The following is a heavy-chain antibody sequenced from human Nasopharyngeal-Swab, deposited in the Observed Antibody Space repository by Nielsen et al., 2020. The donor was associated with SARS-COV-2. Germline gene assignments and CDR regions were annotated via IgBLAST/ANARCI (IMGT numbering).Heavy chain of an antibody. V-gene: IGHV3-9*01. J-gene: IGHJ4*02. CDR1: GFSFDDYA. CDR2: ISWNSGRI. D-gene: IGHD6-19*01. Sequence: GRSLKLSCAASGFSFDDYAMHWVRQVPGKGLEWVSGISWNSGRIGYADSVKGRFTISRDNAKNSLFLQMNSLRAEDTALYYCAKDLGIAVAGTGHDYWGQGTQVTVSS. CDR3: AKDLGIAVAGTGHDY.